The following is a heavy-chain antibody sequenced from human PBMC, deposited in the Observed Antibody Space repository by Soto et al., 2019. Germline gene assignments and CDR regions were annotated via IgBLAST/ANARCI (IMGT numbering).Heavy chain of an antibody. D-gene: IGHD1-26*01. CDR2: TYYRSRWQT. CDR1: GDTVSSKSAA. CDR3: ALIVGTTIGGP. Sequence: SQTLSLTCAISGDTVSSKSAAWNWIRQSPSRGLEWLGRTYYRSRWQTNYAASVRRRLIINPDSSKNQFTLQLDSVTPEDTAIYYCALIVGTTIGGPWGQGTLVTVSS. J-gene: IGHJ4*02. V-gene: IGHV6-1*01.